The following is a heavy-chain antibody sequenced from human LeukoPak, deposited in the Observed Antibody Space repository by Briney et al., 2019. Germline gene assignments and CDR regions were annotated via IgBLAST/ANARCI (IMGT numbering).Heavy chain of an antibody. V-gene: IGHV3-33*01. CDR1: GFTFSSYG. CDR2: IWYDGSNK. CDR3: ARDFVPHAFDI. J-gene: IGHJ3*02. Sequence: GGSLRLSCAASGFTFSSYGMHWVRQAPGKGLEWVAVIWYDGSNKYYADSVKGRFTISRDNSKNTLYLQMNSLRAEDTAVYYCARDFVPHAFDIWGQGTMVTVSS. D-gene: IGHD2-2*01.